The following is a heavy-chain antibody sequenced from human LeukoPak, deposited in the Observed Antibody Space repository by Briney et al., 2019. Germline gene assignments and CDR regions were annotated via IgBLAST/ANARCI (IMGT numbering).Heavy chain of an antibody. J-gene: IGHJ6*02. CDR2: IYHSGST. V-gene: IGHV4-4*02. CDR1: GGSISSSNW. CDR3: ASGYCSGGRCSGLYYYYAMDV. Sequence: PSETLSLTCAVSGGSISSSNWWSWVRQPLGKGLEWIGEIYHSGSTNYNPSLKSRVTISVDTSKNQFSLKLSSVTAADTAVYYCASGYCSGGRCSGLYYYYAMDVWGQGTTVTVSS. D-gene: IGHD2-15*01.